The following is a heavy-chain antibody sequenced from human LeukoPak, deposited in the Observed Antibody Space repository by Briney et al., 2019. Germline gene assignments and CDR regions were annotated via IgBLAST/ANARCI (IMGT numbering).Heavy chain of an antibody. Sequence: ASVKVSCKASGGAFSGSAINWVRQAPGQGLEWMGAIIPLFGTSNYAQRFQGRVKITADEFTSTAYMELSSLRSEDTAVYYCAKEGSGSGWWRAFDIWGQGTMVTVSS. J-gene: IGHJ3*02. D-gene: IGHD6-19*01. CDR1: GGAFSGSA. CDR3: AKEGSGSGWWRAFDI. CDR2: IIPLFGTS. V-gene: IGHV1-69*13.